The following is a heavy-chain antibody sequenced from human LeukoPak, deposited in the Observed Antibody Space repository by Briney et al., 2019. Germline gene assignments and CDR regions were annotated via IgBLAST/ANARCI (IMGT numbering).Heavy chain of an antibody. J-gene: IGHJ5*02. CDR1: GYTFTSYY. Sequence: GSVTVSCKASGYTFTSYYMHWVRQAPGQGLEWMGIINSSGGSTSYAQKFQGRVTMTRDTSTSTVYMELSSLRSEDTAVYYCARDRPRITMVRGVFDPWGQGTLVTVSS. CDR3: ARDRPRITMVRGVFDP. V-gene: IGHV1-46*01. D-gene: IGHD3-10*01. CDR2: INSSGGST.